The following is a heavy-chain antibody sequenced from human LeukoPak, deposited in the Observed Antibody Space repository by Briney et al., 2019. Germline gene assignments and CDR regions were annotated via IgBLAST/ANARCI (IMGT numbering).Heavy chain of an antibody. V-gene: IGHV3-43*02. CDR2: ISADGGST. Sequence: RGASLRLSCVVSGINFADYAMHWVRQPPGKGLEWVSLISADGGSTFSADSVKGRFSISRDNSKNSLYLQMNSLRSEDTAMYYCAKESGKFDYWGQGTLVAVSS. CDR1: GINFADYA. CDR3: AKESGKFDY. J-gene: IGHJ4*02.